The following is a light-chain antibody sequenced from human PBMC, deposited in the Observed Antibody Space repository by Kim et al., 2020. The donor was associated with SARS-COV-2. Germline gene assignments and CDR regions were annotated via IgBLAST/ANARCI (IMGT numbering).Light chain of an antibody. J-gene: IGKJ4*01. CDR1: QDIRNN. CDR2: GAS. Sequence: EIVMTQSPATLSVSPGERVILSCRASQDIRNNLAWYQQKPGQAPRLLMHGASIRANGIPAMFSGSGSGTEFTLTISSLQSEDFAVYYCQQYDIWPPLTFGGGTKVDIK. CDR3: QQYDIWPPLT. V-gene: IGKV3-15*01.